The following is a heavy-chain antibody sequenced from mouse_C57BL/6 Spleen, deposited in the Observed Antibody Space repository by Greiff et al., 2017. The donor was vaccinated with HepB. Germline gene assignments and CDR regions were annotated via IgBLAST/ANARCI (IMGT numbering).Heavy chain of an antibody. J-gene: IGHJ4*01. CDR1: GFTFSDYG. CDR2: ISSGSSTI. V-gene: IGHV5-17*01. D-gene: IGHD2-12*01. CDR3: ASPLRPHYYAMDY. Sequence: EVQLQESGGGLVKPGGSLKLSCAASGFTFSDYGMHWVRQAPEKGLEWVAYISSGSSTIYYADTVKGRFTISRDNAKNTLFLQMTSLRSEDTAMYYCASPLRPHYYAMDYWGQGTSVTVSS.